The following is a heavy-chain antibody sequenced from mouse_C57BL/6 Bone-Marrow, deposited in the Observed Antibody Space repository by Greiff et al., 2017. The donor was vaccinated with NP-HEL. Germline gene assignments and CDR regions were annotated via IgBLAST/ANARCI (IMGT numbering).Heavy chain of an antibody. V-gene: IGHV14-3*01. Sequence: EVQLQQSVAELVRPGASVKLSCTASGFNIKNTYMHWVKQRPEQGLEWIGRIDPANGNNKYAPKLPSKGTITADTSSNTAYLQLSSLTAEDTAIYYCASGLITWPFGYWGQGTTLTVSS. CDR1: GFNIKNTY. D-gene: IGHD2-4*01. CDR3: ASGLITWPFGY. CDR2: IDPANGNN. J-gene: IGHJ2*01.